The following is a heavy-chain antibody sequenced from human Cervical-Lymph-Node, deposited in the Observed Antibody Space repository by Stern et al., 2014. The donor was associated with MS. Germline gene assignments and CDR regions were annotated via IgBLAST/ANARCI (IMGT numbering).Heavy chain of an antibody. CDR1: GDTFSSYA. J-gene: IGHJ4*02. Sequence: DQLVESGAEVKKPGSSVKVSCKASGDTFSSYAINWVRQVPGQGLEWMGGLTPVFGTTNYAQKFQGRVTITADKSTNTAYMELMTLRSEDTAVYYCARGGGLVGYFDYWGQGTLVSVSS. D-gene: IGHD1-26*01. CDR3: ARGGGLVGYFDY. V-gene: IGHV1-69*06. CDR2: LTPVFGTT.